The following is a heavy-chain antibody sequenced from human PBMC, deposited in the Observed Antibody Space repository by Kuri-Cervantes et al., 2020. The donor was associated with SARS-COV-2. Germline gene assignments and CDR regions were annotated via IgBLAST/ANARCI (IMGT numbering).Heavy chain of an antibody. CDR1: GFTFSSYG. Sequence: GESLKISCAASGFTFSSYGMHWVRQAPGKGLEWVAFIRYDGSNKYYADSVKGRFTISRDNSKNTLYLQMNSLRAEDTAVYYCAKAFRIAAAGTCFDYWGQGTLVTVSS. CDR3: AKAFRIAAAGTCFDY. J-gene: IGHJ4*02. D-gene: IGHD6-13*01. V-gene: IGHV3-30*02. CDR2: IRYDGSNK.